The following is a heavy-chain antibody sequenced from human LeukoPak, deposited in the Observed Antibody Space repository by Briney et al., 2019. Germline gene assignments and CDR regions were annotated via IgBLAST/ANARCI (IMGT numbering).Heavy chain of an antibody. Sequence: SGTLSLTCAVSRGSMTNNWWSWVRQPPGKGLEWIGEIFHTGSVTYNPSLKSRVTMSVDTSKNQFSLKLSSVTAADTAVYYCARGVYCSSTSCQSRGYYYYIDVWGTGTTVTVSS. J-gene: IGHJ6*03. D-gene: IGHD2-2*01. CDR1: RGSMTNNW. V-gene: IGHV4-4*02. CDR3: ARGVYCSSTSCQSRGYYYYIDV. CDR2: IFHTGSV.